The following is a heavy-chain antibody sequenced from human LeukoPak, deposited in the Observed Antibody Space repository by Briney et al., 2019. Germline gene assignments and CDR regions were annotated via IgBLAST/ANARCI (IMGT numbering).Heavy chain of an antibody. CDR3: AKSHSVAQRGYFDY. Sequence: GGSLRLSCAASGFTFTTYAMSWVRQAPGKGLEWLSTISNTGDNTYFADSAKGRFTISRDNSKNLVYLHMNSLRAEDTAVYYCAKSHSVAQRGYFDYWGQGTLVTVSS. CDR2: ISNTGDNT. J-gene: IGHJ4*02. CDR1: GFTFTTYA. D-gene: IGHD2-15*01. V-gene: IGHV3-23*01.